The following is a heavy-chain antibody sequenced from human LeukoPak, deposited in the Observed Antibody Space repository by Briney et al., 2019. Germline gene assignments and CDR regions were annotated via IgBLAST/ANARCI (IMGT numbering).Heavy chain of an antibody. V-gene: IGHV4-59*08. CDR3: ARHTRAASYYYGVDV. CDR1: GGSISSYY. Sequence: PSETLSLTCTVSGGSISSYYWSWIRQPPGKGLEWIGYIYYSGSTHYNPSLRSRVTISVDTSKNQFSLKLNSVTAADTAVYYCARHTRAASYYYGVDVWGQGTTVTVSS. D-gene: IGHD6-25*01. J-gene: IGHJ6*02. CDR2: IYYSGST.